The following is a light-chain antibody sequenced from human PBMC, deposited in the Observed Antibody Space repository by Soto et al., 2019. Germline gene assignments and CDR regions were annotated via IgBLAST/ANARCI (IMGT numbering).Light chain of an antibody. J-gene: IGKJ1*01. V-gene: IGKV1-17*01. CDR2: AAS. CDR1: QGIRNH. CDR3: LQYNGFPWT. Sequence: DIQMTQSPSSLSASVEERVTITCRASQGIRNHLGWYLQKPGQAPKCLIYAASTLQSGVPSRSSGSASGTEFTLTISSLQPEDFATYYCLQYNGFPWTFGQGTKVDIK.